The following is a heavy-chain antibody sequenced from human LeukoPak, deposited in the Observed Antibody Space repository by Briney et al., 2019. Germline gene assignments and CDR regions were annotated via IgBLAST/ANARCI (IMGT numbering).Heavy chain of an antibody. Sequence: GAPLKVSCKASRYTFTTYGITSGRQAPGQRREWRGWISAYNADTNYAQKLQSRVTITTDTSTSTAYMDVRSVRSDDKAVYYCAREGSGWFDWGQGTLVTVSS. CDR2: ISAYNADT. V-gene: IGHV1-18*04. J-gene: IGHJ4*02. CDR1: RYTFTTYG. CDR3: AREGSGWFD. D-gene: IGHD6-19*01.